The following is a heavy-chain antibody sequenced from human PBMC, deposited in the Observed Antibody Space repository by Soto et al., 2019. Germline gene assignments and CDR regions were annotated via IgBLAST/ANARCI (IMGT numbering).Heavy chain of an antibody. CDR2: IFYSGST. Sequence: TSETLSLTCTVSGGSMRDHYCSWIRQPPGKGLEYIGYIFYSGSTSYNASLTSRVAISLDTPNNQISLKLKSVTAADTAVYYCARSGHSFGGVVWGQGIQVTVSS. CDR3: ARSGHSFGGVV. V-gene: IGHV4-59*11. J-gene: IGHJ4*02. D-gene: IGHD3-16*01. CDR1: GGSMRDHY.